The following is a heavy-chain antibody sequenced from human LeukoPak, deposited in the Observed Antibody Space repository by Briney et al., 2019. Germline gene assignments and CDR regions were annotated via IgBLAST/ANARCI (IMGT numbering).Heavy chain of an antibody. CDR2: IGSSGSPT. V-gene: IGHV3-48*02. J-gene: IGHJ4*02. Sequence: GGSLRLSCAASGFAFSSYNMNWVRQAPGKGLEWISYIGSSGSPTHYADSVGGRFTISRDNAKNSLYLQMNSLRDEDTAVYFCARGANSSFGYWGQGALVTVSS. CDR3: ARGANSSFGY. D-gene: IGHD4/OR15-4a*01. CDR1: GFAFSSYN.